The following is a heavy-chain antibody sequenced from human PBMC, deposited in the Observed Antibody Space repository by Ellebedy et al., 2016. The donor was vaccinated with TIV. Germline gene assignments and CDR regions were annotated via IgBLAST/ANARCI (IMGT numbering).Heavy chain of an antibody. D-gene: IGHD3-10*01. V-gene: IGHV3-30*04. J-gene: IGHJ4*02. CDR1: GLTFSSYA. CDR3: ARGSDYYASGSYYNQFDY. Sequence: GESLKISCAASGLTFSSYAMHWVRQAPGKGLEWVAIISYDGSSKFYADSVKGRFTISRDNSKNTLYLQMNSLRAEDTAVYYCARGSDYYASGSYYNQFDYWGQGTLVTVSS. CDR2: ISYDGSSK.